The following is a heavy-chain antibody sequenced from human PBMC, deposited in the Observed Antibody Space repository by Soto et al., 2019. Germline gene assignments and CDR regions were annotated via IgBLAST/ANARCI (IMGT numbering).Heavy chain of an antibody. CDR1: GFTFTNSW. V-gene: IGHV3-74*01. J-gene: IGHJ4*02. CDR2: LNADGSST. CDR3: ATVFDF. Sequence: PGGSLRLSCAASGFTFTNSWLHWARQAPGEGLVWVSGLNADGSSTYYADSVKGRFTISRDSAKGALYLQMNSLRAEDTAFYYCATVFDFWGQGTLVTVSS.